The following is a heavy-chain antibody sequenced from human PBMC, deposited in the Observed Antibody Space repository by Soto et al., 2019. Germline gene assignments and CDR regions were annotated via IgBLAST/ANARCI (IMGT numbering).Heavy chain of an antibody. D-gene: IGHD6-19*01. CDR3: ARDHSSGWYSPYYYGMDV. CDR2: TYYRSKWYN. V-gene: IGHV6-1*01. Sequence: SQTLSLTCAISGESVSSNIAAWNWIRQSPSRGLEWLGRTYYRSKWYNDYAVSGKSRITINSDTSRNQFSLQLNSVTPEDTAVYYCARDHSSGWYSPYYYGMDVWGQGTTVT. CDR1: GESVSSNIAA. J-gene: IGHJ6*02.